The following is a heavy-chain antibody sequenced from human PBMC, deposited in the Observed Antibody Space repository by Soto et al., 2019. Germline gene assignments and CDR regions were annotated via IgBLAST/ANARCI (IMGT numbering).Heavy chain of an antibody. V-gene: IGHV3-72*01. J-gene: IGHJ6*02. CDR3: GRQGYCSSTSGFDALDV. Sequence: EEQLVQSGGGLVHPGGSLRLSCVASGFTFSEYYMNWVRQAPGRGLEWIGRSRNEGNDYIRDDAASVKGRFSVSRDDSKSSFFLQMNGIKTEDTDVYYCGRQGYCSSTSGFDALDVWGQGTTVTVSS. CDR2: SRNEGNDYIR. CDR1: GFTFSEYY. D-gene: IGHD2-2*01.